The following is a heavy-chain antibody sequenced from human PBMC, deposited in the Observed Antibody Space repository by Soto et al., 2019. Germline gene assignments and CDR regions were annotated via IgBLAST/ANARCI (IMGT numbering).Heavy chain of an antibody. CDR3: ARNFWSETNWFDP. CDR2: INPNSGAT. J-gene: IGHJ5*02. Sequence: ASVKVSCKASRYTFTAYYIHWVRQAPGQGLEWMGWINPNSGATNYAQKFKDRATMTRDTSINTAYVDLSRLKYDDTAVYYCARNFWSETNWFDPWGQGTLVTVSS. V-gene: IGHV1-2*02. D-gene: IGHD3-3*01. CDR1: RYTFTAYY.